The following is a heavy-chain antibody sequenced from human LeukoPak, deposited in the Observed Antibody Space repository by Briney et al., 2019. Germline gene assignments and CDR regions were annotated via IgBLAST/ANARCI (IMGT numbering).Heavy chain of an antibody. CDR1: GGSFSGYY. CDR2: INHSGST. V-gene: IGHV4-34*01. J-gene: IGHJ2*01. Sequence: SETLSLTCAVYGGSFSGYYWSWIRQPPGKGLEWIGEINHSGSTNYNPSLKSRVTISVDTSKNQFSLKLSSVTAADTAVYYCARGQGRSGWYFDLSGRGTLVTVSS. CDR3: ARGQGRSGWYFDL.